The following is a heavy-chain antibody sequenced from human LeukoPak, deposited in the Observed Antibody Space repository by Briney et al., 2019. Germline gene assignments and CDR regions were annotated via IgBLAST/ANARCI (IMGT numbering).Heavy chain of an antibody. CDR2: ISAYNGNT. CDR3: ARAHSSGWYFYYFDY. Sequence: ASVKVSCKASGYTFTSYGISWVRQAPGQGLEWMGWISAYNGNTNYAQKLQGRVTMTTDTSTSTAYMELRSLRPDDTAVYYCARAHSSGWYFYYFDYWGQGTLVTVSS. V-gene: IGHV1-18*01. D-gene: IGHD6-19*01. CDR1: GYTFTSYG. J-gene: IGHJ4*02.